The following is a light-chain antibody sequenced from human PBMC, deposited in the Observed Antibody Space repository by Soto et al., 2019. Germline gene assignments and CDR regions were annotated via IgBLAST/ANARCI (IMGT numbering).Light chain of an antibody. J-gene: IGKJ4*01. Sequence: PGDRATLSCKASQSVSSSYLAWYQQKPGQAPRLLIYGALSRATGIPDRFSGSGSGTDFTLTISRLEPEDFALYYCQQYATSPLTFGGGTKVDIK. V-gene: IGKV3-20*01. CDR1: QSVSSSY. CDR3: QQYATSPLT. CDR2: GAL.